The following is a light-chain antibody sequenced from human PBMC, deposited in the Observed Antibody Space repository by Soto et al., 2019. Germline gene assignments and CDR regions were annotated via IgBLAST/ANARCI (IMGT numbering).Light chain of an antibody. Sequence: QSALTQPPSASGSPGQSVIISCTGTSSDVGAYNYNYVSWYQQHPGKAPKLLIYEVKKRPSGVPDRFSGSKSGNTASLTVSGLQAEDEADYYCSSFGGHEYPYVFGSGTKVTVL. CDR1: SSDVGAYNYNY. J-gene: IGLJ1*01. CDR3: SSFGGHEYPYV. CDR2: EVK. V-gene: IGLV2-8*01.